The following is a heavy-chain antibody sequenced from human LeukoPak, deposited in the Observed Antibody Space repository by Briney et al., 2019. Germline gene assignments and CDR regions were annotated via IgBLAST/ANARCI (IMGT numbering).Heavy chain of an antibody. V-gene: IGHV4-34*01. CDR3: TRRKRYFDWLPFDY. CDR1: GGSFSGYY. J-gene: IGHJ4*02. CDR2: INHSGST. D-gene: IGHD3-9*01. Sequence: SETLSLTCAVYGGSFSGYYWSWIRQPPGKGLEWIGEINHSGSTNYNPSLKSRVTISVDTSKNQFSLKLSSVTAADTAVYYCTRRKRYFDWLPFDYWGQGTLVTVSS.